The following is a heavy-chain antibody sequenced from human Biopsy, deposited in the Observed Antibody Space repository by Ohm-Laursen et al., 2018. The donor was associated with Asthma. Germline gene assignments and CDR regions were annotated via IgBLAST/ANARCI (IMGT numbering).Heavy chain of an antibody. D-gene: IGHD4-17*01. V-gene: IGHV4-30-4*01. CDR3: ARVVSYGDIYFGIDV. J-gene: IGHJ6*02. CDR1: GGYTGSSDHH. CDR2: VFWSGST. Sequence: SQTLSLTCRVSGGYTGSSDHHWAWIRQAPGKGLEWIGFVFWSGSTHHSRSLERRVSISIDTATNEFSMKLWSVTPADTAVYFCARVVSYGDIYFGIDVWGPGTTVSVS.